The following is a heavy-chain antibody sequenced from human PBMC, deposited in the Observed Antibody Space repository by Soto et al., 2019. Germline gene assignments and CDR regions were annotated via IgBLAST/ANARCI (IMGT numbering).Heavy chain of an antibody. V-gene: IGHV6-1*01. Sequence: SQTLSLTCAISGDSVSSNTAAWTWIRHSPSRGLEWLGRTYYRSNWYSDYAVSVKSRITISLDTYENQFSLQLKSATPEDTAAYCCTRAYCANGVCPHFEYWGQGIVVKVSS. CDR1: GDSVSSNTAA. CDR2: TYYRSNWYS. CDR3: TRAYCANGVCPHFEY. J-gene: IGHJ4*02. D-gene: IGHD2-8*01.